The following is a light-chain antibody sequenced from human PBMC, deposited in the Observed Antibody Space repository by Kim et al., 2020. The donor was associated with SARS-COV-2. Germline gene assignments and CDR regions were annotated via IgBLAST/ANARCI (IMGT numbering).Light chain of an antibody. V-gene: IGLV6-57*02. Sequence: KTVTLACTGSSGSIASNYVQWYQQRPGSAPTTVIYEDNQRPSGVPDRFSGSIDSPSNSASLTISGLTTEDEADYYCQSYDSSNLWVFGGGTQLTVL. J-gene: IGLJ3*02. CDR2: EDN. CDR1: SGSIASNY. CDR3: QSYDSSNLWV.